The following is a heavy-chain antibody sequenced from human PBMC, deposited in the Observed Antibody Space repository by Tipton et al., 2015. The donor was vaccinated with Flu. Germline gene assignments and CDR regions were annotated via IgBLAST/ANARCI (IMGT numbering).Heavy chain of an antibody. CDR1: RFTFSDYY. V-gene: IGHV3-11*01. Sequence: SLRLSCAASRFTFSDYYMSWIRQAPGKGLEWVSYISSSGSTIYYADSVKGRFTISRDNAKNSLYLQMNSLRAEDTAVYYCARDLYDFWSGYYQTLGGMDVWGQGTTVTVSS. CDR2: ISSSGSTI. J-gene: IGHJ6*02. CDR3: ARDLYDFWSGYYQTLGGMDV. D-gene: IGHD3-3*01.